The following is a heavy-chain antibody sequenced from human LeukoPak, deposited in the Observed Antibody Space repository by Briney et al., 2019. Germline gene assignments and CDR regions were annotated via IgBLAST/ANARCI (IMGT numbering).Heavy chain of an antibody. J-gene: IGHJ4*01. Sequence: PGGSLRLSCAASGFTFSSYEMKWVRPAPGKGLEWVSYISSSGSTIYYADSVKGRFTICRDNSKNSMYLKTNSMRVEYTAVYYCARGRFGEGPDYWGQGTLVTVSS. CDR3: ARGRFGEGPDY. CDR1: GFTFSSYE. CDR2: ISSSGSTI. D-gene: IGHD3-10*01. V-gene: IGHV3-48*03.